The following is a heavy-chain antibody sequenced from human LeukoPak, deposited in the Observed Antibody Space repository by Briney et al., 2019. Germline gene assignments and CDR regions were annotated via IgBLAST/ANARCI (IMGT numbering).Heavy chain of an antibody. Sequence: SETLSLTCTVSGGSISSSSYYWGWIRQPPGKGLEWIGSIYYSGSTYYNPSLKSRVTISVDTSKNQFSLKLSSVTAADTAVYYCARVPLVGANGYYYYYMDVWGKGTTVTISS. D-gene: IGHD1-26*01. J-gene: IGHJ6*03. CDR3: ARVPLVGANGYYYYYMDV. CDR2: IYYSGST. V-gene: IGHV4-39*07. CDR1: GGSISSSSYY.